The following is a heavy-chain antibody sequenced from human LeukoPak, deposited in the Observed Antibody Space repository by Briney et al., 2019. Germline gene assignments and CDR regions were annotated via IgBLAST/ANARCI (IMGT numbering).Heavy chain of an antibody. CDR2: IYHSGST. V-gene: IGHV4-4*02. CDR1: GGSISSSNW. CDR3: AREVPDYVWGSYRYFYYFDY. Sequence: SETLSLTCAVSGGSISSSNWWSWVRQPPGKGLEWIGEIYHSGSTNYNPSLKSRVTISVDKSKNQFSLKLSSVTAADMAVYYCAREVPDYVWGSYRYFYYFDYWGQGTLVTVSS. D-gene: IGHD3-16*02. J-gene: IGHJ4*02.